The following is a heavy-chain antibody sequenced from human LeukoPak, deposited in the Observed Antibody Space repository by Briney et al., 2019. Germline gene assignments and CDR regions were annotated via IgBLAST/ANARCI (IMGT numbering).Heavy chain of an antibody. CDR1: GFTFSSYG. D-gene: IGHD5-18*01. Sequence: GGSLRLSCAASGFTFSSYGMHWVRQAPGKGLEWVSVISGSGGSTYYADSVKGRFTISRDNSKNTLYMQMNRLRAEDTAVYYCAKLVDTAGRPRQGFDYWGQGTLVTVSS. CDR3: AKLVDTAGRPRQGFDY. V-gene: IGHV3-23*01. J-gene: IGHJ4*02. CDR2: ISGSGGST.